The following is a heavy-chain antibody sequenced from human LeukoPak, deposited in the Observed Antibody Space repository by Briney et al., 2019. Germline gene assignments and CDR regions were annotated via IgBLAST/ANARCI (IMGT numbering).Heavy chain of an antibody. Sequence: SQTLSLTRTVSGGSISSGSYYWSWIRQPAGKGLEWIGRIYTSGSTNYNPSLKSRVTISVDTSKNQFSLKLSSVTAADTAVYYCARDLAVVVPAADPYYYYYYMDVWGKGTTVTVSS. CDR2: IYTSGST. D-gene: IGHD2-2*01. J-gene: IGHJ6*03. V-gene: IGHV4-61*02. CDR1: GGSISSGSYY. CDR3: ARDLAVVVPAADPYYYYYYMDV.